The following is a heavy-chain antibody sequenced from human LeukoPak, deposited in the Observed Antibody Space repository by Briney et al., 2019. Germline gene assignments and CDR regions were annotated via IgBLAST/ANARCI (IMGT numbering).Heavy chain of an antibody. CDR1: GGTFSSYA. CDR3: ARGVDYYDSSSYYYWFDP. V-gene: IGHV1-2*06. D-gene: IGHD3-22*01. Sequence: ASVKVSCKASGGTFSSYAISWVRQAPGQGLEWMGRINFNSGGKNYAQKFQGRVTMTRDTSISTAYMELSRLKSDDTAVYYCARGVDYYDSSSYYYWFDPWGQGTLVTVSS. J-gene: IGHJ5*02. CDR2: INFNSGGK.